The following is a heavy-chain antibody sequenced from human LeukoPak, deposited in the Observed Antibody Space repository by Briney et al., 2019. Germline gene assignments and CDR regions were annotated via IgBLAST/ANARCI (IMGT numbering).Heavy chain of an antibody. CDR2: IYYSGST. D-gene: IGHD6-6*01. V-gene: IGHV4-59*01. CDR3: ASWVAARPRRYYMDV. J-gene: IGHJ6*03. CDR1: GGSISSYY. Sequence: PSETLSLTCTVSGGSISSYYWSWIRQPPGKGLEWIGYIYYSGSTNYNPPLKSRVTISVDTSKNQFSLKLSSVTAADTAVYYCASWVAARPRRYYMDVWGKGTTVTVSS.